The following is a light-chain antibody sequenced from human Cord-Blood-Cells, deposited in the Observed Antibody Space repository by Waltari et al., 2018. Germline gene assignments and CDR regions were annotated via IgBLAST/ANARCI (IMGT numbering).Light chain of an antibody. V-gene: IGLV2-14*01. CDR3: SSYTSSSTV. J-gene: IGLJ2*01. CDR1: SSDVGGYNY. Sequence: QSALTQPASVSGSPGQSITISCTGTSSDVGGYNYVPWYQQHPGKAPKLMIYDVSKRPSGVSNHFSGSKSGNTASLTISGLQAEDEADYYCSSYTSSSTVFGGGTKLTVL. CDR2: DVS.